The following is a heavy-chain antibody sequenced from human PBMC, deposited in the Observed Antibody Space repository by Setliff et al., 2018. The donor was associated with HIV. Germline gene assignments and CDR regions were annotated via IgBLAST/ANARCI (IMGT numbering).Heavy chain of an antibody. J-gene: IGHJ4*02. CDR2: INAGNGNT. CDR1: GYTFTSYT. D-gene: IGHD5-12*01. Sequence: GASVKVSCKSSGYTFTSYTMHWVRQAPGQRLEWMGRINAGNGNTKYSQKFQGRVTITRDTSATTAHMELRSLRSDDTAVYYCARESRDIVATSPLDYWGQGTLVTVSS. CDR3: ARESRDIVATSPLDY. V-gene: IGHV1-3*01.